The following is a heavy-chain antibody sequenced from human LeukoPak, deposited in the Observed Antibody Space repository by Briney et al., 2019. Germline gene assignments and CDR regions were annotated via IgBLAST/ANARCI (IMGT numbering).Heavy chain of an antibody. Sequence: GGSLRLSCAASGFTFGSYGMHWVRQAPGKGLEWVAVIWYDGSNKYYADSVKGRFTISRDNSKNTLYLQMNSLRAEDTAVYYCAKDRGPGIEWELLARAFDIWGQGTMVTVSS. CDR3: AKDRGPGIEWELLARAFDI. J-gene: IGHJ3*02. CDR2: IWYDGSNK. V-gene: IGHV3-33*06. D-gene: IGHD1-26*01. CDR1: GFTFGSYG.